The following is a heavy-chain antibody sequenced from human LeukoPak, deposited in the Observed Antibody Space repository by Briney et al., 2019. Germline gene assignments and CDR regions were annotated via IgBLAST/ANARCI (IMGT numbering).Heavy chain of an antibody. CDR3: AKERRRVDTSMIRSYFFDS. J-gene: IGHJ4*02. CDR2: ITGDCVTT. D-gene: IGHD5-18*01. CDR1: GFTFSSSA. Sequence: GGSLRLSCAASGFTFSSSAMSLVRQTPSKGLEWLSSITGDCVTTYYADSVKGGCTISRDNSKNILFLQMNSLRAEDSASYFCAKERRRVDTSMIRSYFFDSWGQGTPVTVSS. V-gene: IGHV3-23*01.